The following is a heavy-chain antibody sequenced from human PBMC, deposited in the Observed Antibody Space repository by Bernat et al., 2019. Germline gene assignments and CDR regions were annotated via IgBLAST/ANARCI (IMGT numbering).Heavy chain of an antibody. J-gene: IGHJ4*02. CDR2: IYSGDSEI. CDR3: AGPTTGIHDF. V-gene: IGHV5-51*03. D-gene: IGHD1-26*01. Sequence: EVQLVQSGAEVKKPGESLKISCKGSGYSFTNYWIAWLRQMPGKGLEWMGVIYSGDSEIRYSPSFPGPGNTSTGTAISAPYLLGSHLRAADTGVDYCAGPTTGIHDFWGQGTLVTVSS. CDR1: GYSFTNYW.